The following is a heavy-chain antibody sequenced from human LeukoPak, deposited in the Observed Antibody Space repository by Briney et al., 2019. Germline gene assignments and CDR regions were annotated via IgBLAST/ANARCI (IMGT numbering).Heavy chain of an antibody. CDR1: GFTFSTFG. D-gene: IGHD6-19*01. CDR3: ARLMFIAVGNWYFDL. V-gene: IGHV3-21*01. Sequence: GGSLRLSCAASGFTFSTFGMIWVRQAPGKGLDWVSSISSGSYIYYADAVKARFTISRDNDRNSLYLQMNSLRADDTAVYYCARLMFIAVGNWYFDLWGRGTLVTVSS. CDR2: ISSGSYI. J-gene: IGHJ2*01.